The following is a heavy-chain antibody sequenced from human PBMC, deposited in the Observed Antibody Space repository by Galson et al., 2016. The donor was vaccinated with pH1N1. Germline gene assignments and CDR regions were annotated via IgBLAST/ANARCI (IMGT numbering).Heavy chain of an antibody. CDR1: GFSLSTSGVG. Sequence: PALVKPTQTLTLTCTFSGFSLSTSGVGVGWIRQPPGKALEWLALIYWDGDRRYSPSLKSKLAITKDTSRDQVVLRMTNMDPVDSATYYCAHCAPRIVGAPPPLDFDYWGQGTLVTVYS. CDR3: AHCAPRIVGAPPPLDFDY. CDR2: IYWDGDR. J-gene: IGHJ4*02. V-gene: IGHV2-5*02. D-gene: IGHD1-26*01.